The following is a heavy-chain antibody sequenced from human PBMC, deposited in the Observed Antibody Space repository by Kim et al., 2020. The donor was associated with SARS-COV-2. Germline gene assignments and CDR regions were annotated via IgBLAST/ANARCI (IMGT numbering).Heavy chain of an antibody. CDR1: GGSISSSSYY. Sequence: SETLSLTCTVSGGSISSSSYYWGWIRQPPGKGLEWIGSIYYSGSTYYNPSLKSRVTISVDTSKNQFSLKLSSVTAADTALYYCARRVPYSYGPSAFDYWGQGTLVTVSS. D-gene: IGHD5-18*01. CDR2: IYYSGST. CDR3: ARRVPYSYGPSAFDY. V-gene: IGHV4-39*01. J-gene: IGHJ4*02.